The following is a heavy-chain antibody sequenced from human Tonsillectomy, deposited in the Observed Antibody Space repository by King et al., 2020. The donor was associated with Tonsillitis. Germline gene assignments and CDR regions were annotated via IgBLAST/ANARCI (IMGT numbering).Heavy chain of an antibody. D-gene: IGHD3-10*01. J-gene: IGHJ6*02. CDR3: AREGKLWPGGYYYGMDV. CDR1: GYTFTSYD. V-gene: IGHV1-8*01. CDR2: MNPNSGNT. Sequence: QVQLVESGAEVKKPGASVKVSCKASGYTFTSYDINWVRQATGQGLEWMGWMNPNSGNTGYAQKFQGRVTMTRNTSIRTAYMELGSLRSYDTAVYYCAREGKLWPGGYYYGMDVWGQGTTVTVSS.